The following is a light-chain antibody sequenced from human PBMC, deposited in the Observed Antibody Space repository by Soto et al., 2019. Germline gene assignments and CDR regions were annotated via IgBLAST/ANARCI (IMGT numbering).Light chain of an antibody. CDR3: QQYNNYPLT. Sequence: DIQMTQSPSTLSASVGDRVSITCRASQSISSWLAWYQQKPGKAPNLLIYKASILESGVPSRFSGSGSGTEFTLTISSLHPDDFATYHCQQYNNYPLTCGGGTKV. CDR2: KAS. CDR1: QSISSW. J-gene: IGKJ4*01. V-gene: IGKV1-5*03.